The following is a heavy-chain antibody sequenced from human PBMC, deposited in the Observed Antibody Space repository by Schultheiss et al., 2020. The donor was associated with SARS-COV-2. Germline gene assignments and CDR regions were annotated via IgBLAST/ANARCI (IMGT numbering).Heavy chain of an antibody. V-gene: IGHV3-48*04. CDR2: INRNSGAI. CDR1: GFTFSSYW. D-gene: IGHD5-12*01. CDR3: ARDGGNSGYDWAIDY. J-gene: IGHJ4*02. Sequence: GESLKISCAASGFTFSSYWMSWVRQAPGKGLEWVSYINRNSGAIYYADSVKGRFTISRDNAKNSLYLQMHSLRAEDTAVYYCARDGGNSGYDWAIDYWGQGTLVTVSS.